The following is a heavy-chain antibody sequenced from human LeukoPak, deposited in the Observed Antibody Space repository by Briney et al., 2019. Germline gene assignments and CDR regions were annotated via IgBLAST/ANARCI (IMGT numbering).Heavy chain of an antibody. CDR2: ISGNGAST. D-gene: IGHD6-13*01. Sequence: PGASLRLSCAASGFTFSSYVMSWVRQAPGKGLEWVSGISGNGASTYYADSVKGRFIISRDNSKNTLYLQMNSLRAEDTAVYYCVKSWYVAAGGTRFDPWGQGTLVTVSS. V-gene: IGHV3-23*01. CDR1: GFTFSSYV. CDR3: VKSWYVAAGGTRFDP. J-gene: IGHJ5*02.